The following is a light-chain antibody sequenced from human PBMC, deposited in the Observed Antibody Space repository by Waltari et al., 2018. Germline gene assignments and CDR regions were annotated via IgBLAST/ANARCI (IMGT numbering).Light chain of an antibody. J-gene: IGLJ3*02. CDR2: RKD. V-gene: IGLV1-44*01. CDR3: ASWDDSPNGRWV. CDR1: SSNVGHTV. Sequence: QSVLTQPPSASEAPGQRVPISCSGSSSNVGHTVVNCYQQIPGTAPNLLIYRKDQRPSGVPDRFSGSKSGTSASLAISGLQSEDEGDYYCASWDDSPNGRWVFGGGTKLTVL.